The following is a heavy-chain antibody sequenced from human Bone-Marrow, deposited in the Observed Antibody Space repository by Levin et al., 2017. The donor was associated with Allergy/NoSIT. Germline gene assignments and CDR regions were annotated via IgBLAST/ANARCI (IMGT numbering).Heavy chain of an antibody. J-gene: IGHJ6*02. CDR2: ISTTGSPT. CDR3: ARGKNVVVLTYNGVDV. D-gene: IGHD3-22*01. CDR1: GFAFSDYY. V-gene: IGHV3-11*01. Sequence: RAGGSLRLSCAASGFAFSDYYMSWIRQAPGKGLEWISYISTTGSPTFYADSVRGRFTMSRDNAKNSLYLQMSSLRAEDTAVYYCARGKNVVVLTYNGVDVWGQGTTVTVSS.